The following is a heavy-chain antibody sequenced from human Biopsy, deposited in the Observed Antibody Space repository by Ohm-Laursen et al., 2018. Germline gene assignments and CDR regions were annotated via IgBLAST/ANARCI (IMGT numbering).Heavy chain of an antibody. CDR3: ARHPTGFWFDP. Sequence: GTLSLTCTVSGGSISSSTAYYWAWLRPPPGKGLEWIGSIYNTETTFYNPSLKSRVTISVDTSTNQFSLKVSSVTAADTALYFCARHPTGFWFDPWGHGTLVTVSS. J-gene: IGHJ5*02. CDR2: IYNTETT. V-gene: IGHV4-39*01. CDR1: GGSISSSTAYY.